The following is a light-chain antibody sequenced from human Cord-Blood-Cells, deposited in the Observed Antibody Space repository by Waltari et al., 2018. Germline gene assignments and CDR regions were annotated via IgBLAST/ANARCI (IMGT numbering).Light chain of an antibody. CDR1: QSISSC. CDR2: AAS. Sequence: DIQMTQSPSSLSASVGDRVTITCRASQSISSCLNWYQQKPGKAPKLLIYAASSLQSGVPSRFSGSGSWTDFTLTISSLQPEDVATYYCQQCYSTPLTFGGGTKVEIE. CDR3: QQCYSTPLT. J-gene: IGKJ4*01. V-gene: IGKV1-39*01.